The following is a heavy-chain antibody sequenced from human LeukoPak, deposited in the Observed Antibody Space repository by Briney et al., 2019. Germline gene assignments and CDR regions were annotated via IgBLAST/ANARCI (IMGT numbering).Heavy chain of an antibody. CDR2: IIPSLGIA. CDR3: ARDEHDDSAYYGMDV. Sequence: GASVKVSCKASGGTFSSYASSWVRQAPGQGLEWIGRIIPSLGIANYAQKFQGSVTITADKSTSTASMELSSLRSEDTAVYYCARDEHDDSAYYGMDVWGQGTTVTVSS. V-gene: IGHV1-69*04. J-gene: IGHJ6*02. D-gene: IGHD3-22*01. CDR1: GGTFSSYA.